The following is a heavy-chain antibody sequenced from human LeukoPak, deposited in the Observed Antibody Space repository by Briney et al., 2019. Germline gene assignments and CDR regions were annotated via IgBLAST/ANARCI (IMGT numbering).Heavy chain of an antibody. V-gene: IGHV3-21*01. CDR2: ISGSSDYK. Sequence: GGSLRLSCAASGFTFNTHSMNWVRQAPGKGLEWVSSISGSSDYKYYADSVKGRFTISRDNAKNSLYLQMNSLRVEDTAVYYCARGPQWLAYDYWGQGTLVTVSS. CDR1: GFTFNTHS. D-gene: IGHD6-19*01. J-gene: IGHJ4*02. CDR3: ARGPQWLAYDY.